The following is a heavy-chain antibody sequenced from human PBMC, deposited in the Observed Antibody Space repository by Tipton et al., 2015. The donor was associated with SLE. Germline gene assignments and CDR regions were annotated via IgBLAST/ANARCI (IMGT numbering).Heavy chain of an antibody. Sequence: SLRLSCAASGFTFSSYAMHWVRQAPGKGLEYVSAISSNGGSTYYANSVKGRFTISGDNSKNTLYLQMGSLRAEDMAVYYCARDPDGLEAFDIWGQGTMVTVSS. CDR3: ARDPDGLEAFDI. J-gene: IGHJ3*02. D-gene: IGHD5-24*01. V-gene: IGHV3-64*01. CDR2: ISSNGGST. CDR1: GFTFSSYA.